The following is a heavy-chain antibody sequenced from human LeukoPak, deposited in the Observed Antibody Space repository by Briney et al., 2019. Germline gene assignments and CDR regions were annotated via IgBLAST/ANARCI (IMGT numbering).Heavy chain of an antibody. J-gene: IGHJ4*02. CDR1: GGSISRSSYY. Sequence: PSETLSLTCTVSGGSISRSSYYWGWIRQPPGKGLEWIGSIYYSGSTYYNPSLKSRVTISVDTSKNQFSLKLSSVTAADTAVYYCASYYSSGELFDYWGQGTLVTVSS. D-gene: IGHD6-19*01. CDR2: IYYSGST. V-gene: IGHV4-39*01. CDR3: ASYYSSGELFDY.